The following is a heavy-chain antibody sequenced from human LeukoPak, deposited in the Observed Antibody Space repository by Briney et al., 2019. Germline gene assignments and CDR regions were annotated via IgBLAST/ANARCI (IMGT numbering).Heavy chain of an antibody. CDR2: IYYSGST. CDR3: ARAYKVLRFLEWPTRYNWLDP. Sequence: SETLSLTCTVSGGSISSYYWSWIRQPPGKGLEWIGYIYYSGSTNYNPSLKSRVTISVDTSKNQFSLKLSSVTAADTAVYYCARAYKVLRFLEWPTRYNWLDPWGQGTLVTVSS. V-gene: IGHV4-59*12. D-gene: IGHD3-3*01. J-gene: IGHJ5*02. CDR1: GGSISSYY.